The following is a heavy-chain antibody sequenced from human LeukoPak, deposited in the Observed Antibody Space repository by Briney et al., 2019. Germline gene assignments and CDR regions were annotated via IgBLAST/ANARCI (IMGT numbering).Heavy chain of an antibody. CDR3: ARHECSSTSCYRGDYYYYMDV. Sequence: SETLSLTCTVSGGSISSSSYYWGWIRQPPGKGLEWIGSIYYSGSTYYNPSLKSRVTISVDTSKNQFSLKLSSVTAADTAVYYCARHECSSTSCYRGDYYYYMDVWGKGTTVTVSS. CDR1: GGSISSSSYY. V-gene: IGHV4-39*01. D-gene: IGHD2-2*02. CDR2: IYYSGST. J-gene: IGHJ6*03.